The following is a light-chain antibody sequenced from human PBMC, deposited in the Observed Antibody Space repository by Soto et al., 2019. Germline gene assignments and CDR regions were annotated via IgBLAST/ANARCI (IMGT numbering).Light chain of an antibody. J-gene: IGLJ1*01. Sequence: QSALTQPASVSGSPGQSITISCTGTSXDIGGYNYVSWYQQYPGKAPKVMIYEVRNRPSGVSNRFSGTKSGNTASLTISGLQAEDEADYYCSSYTSISTLVFGTGTKVTVL. CDR2: EVR. CDR3: SSYTSISTLV. V-gene: IGLV2-14*01. CDR1: SXDIGGYNY.